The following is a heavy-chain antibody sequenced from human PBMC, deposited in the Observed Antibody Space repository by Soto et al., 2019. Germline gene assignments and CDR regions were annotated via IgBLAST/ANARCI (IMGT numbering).Heavy chain of an antibody. V-gene: IGHV4-31*03. CDR2: IYYSGST. D-gene: IGHD3-3*01. J-gene: IGHJ5*02. CDR1: GGSISSCGFY. Sequence: QVQLQESGPGLVKPSQTLSLTCTVSGGSISSCGFYWSWIRQHPGQGLEWIASIYYSGSTYYNPSIKSRETISVDTSKTKFSLKLSSVTAAYTAVYYCARGRAGCFWSGRRDNWFDPWGQGTLVTVSS. CDR3: ARGRAGCFWSGRRDNWFDP.